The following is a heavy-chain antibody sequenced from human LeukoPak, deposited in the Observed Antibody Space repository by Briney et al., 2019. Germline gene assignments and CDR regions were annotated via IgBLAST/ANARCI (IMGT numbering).Heavy chain of an antibody. CDR2: INPNSGGT. CDR3: AREALNWRFDY. V-gene: IGHV1-2*02. CDR1: GYTFTGYY. Sequence: ASVKVSCKASGYTFTGYYMHWVRQAPGQGLEWMGWINPNSGGTNYAQKFQGRVTMTRDTSISTAYMELSSLRSEDTAVYYCAREALNWRFDYWGQGTLVTVSS. J-gene: IGHJ4*02. D-gene: IGHD3/OR15-3a*01.